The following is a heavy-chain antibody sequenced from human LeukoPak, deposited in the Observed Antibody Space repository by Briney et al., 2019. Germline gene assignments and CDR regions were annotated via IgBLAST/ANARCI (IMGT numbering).Heavy chain of an antibody. V-gene: IGHV3-48*04. CDR1: GFIFSSNY. CDR2: ISSSSSTI. Sequence: PGGSLRLSCAASGFIFSSNYMSWVRQAPGKGLEWISYISSSSSTIYYADSVKGRFTISRDNAKNSLYLQMNSLRAEDTAFYYCARGLGSVVVVAATLDYWGQGTLVTVSS. J-gene: IGHJ4*02. D-gene: IGHD2-15*01. CDR3: ARGLGSVVVVAATLDY.